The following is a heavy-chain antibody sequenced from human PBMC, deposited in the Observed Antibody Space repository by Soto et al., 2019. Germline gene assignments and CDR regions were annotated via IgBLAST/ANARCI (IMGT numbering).Heavy chain of an antibody. J-gene: IGHJ6*02. CDR1: GYSFTSYW. CDR3: ARHSTSRVRGVKFRVGMDV. V-gene: IGHV5-10-1*01. CDR2: IDPSDSYT. D-gene: IGHD3-10*01. Sequence: PWESLEISCKGSGYSFTSYWISWVRQMPGKGLEWMGRIDPSDSYTNYSPSFQGHVTISADKSISTAYLQWSSLKASDTAMYYCARHSTSRVRGVKFRVGMDVWGQGTTV.